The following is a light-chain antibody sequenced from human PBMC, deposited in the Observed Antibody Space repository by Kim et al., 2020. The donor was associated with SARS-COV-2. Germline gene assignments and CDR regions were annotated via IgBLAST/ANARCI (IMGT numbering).Light chain of an antibody. CDR1: ESISSS. J-gene: IGKJ4*02. Sequence: DIQMTQSPSTLSASVGDRVTITCRASESISSSLAWYQQRPGKAPRLLIYRASNLQSGVPSRFSAFGTGTDFTLTISSLQPDDFATYYCQQYDSDSRTFGRGTKVYIK. CDR3: QQYDSDSRT. CDR2: RAS. V-gene: IGKV1-5*03.